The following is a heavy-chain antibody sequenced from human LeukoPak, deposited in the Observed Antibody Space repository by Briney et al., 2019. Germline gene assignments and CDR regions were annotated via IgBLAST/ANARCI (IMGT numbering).Heavy chain of an antibody. V-gene: IGHV1-2*02. J-gene: IGHJ3*02. CDR2: FNPNSGGT. Sequence: ASVKVSCKASGYTFTGYNMQWVRQAPGQGLEWLGWFNPNSGGTNYAQKFQGRVTMTRDTSVTTAYVELSRLRSDDTAVYYCARGLTWDAFDIWGQGAMVTVSS. CDR1: GYTFTGYN. CDR3: ARGLTWDAFDI.